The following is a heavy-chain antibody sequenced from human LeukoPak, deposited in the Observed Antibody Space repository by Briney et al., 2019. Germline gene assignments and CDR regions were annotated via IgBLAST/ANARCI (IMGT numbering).Heavy chain of an antibody. Sequence: GGSLRLSCAASGFTFSSYAMHWVRQAPGKGLEWVAVISYDGSNKYYADSVKGRFTISRDNSKNTLYLQMNSLRAEDTAVCYCARGGYYDSSGFFDYWGQGTLVTVSS. CDR2: ISYDGSNK. J-gene: IGHJ4*02. CDR1: GFTFSSYA. CDR3: ARGGYYDSSGFFDY. V-gene: IGHV3-30-3*01. D-gene: IGHD3-22*01.